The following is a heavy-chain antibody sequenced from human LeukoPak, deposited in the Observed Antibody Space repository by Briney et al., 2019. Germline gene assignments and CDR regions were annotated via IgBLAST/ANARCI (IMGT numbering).Heavy chain of an antibody. J-gene: IGHJ5*02. Sequence: ASVKVSCKASGYTFTGYYMHWVRQAPGQGLEWMGRINPNSGGTNYAQKFQGRVTMTRDTSISTAYMELSRLRSDDTAVYCCARDRAAAGPLDPWGQGTLVTVSS. D-gene: IGHD6-13*01. CDR1: GYTFTGYY. CDR2: INPNSGGT. CDR3: ARDRAAAGPLDP. V-gene: IGHV1-2*06.